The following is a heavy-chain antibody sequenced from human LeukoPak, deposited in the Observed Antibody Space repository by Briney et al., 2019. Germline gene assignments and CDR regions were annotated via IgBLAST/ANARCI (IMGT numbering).Heavy chain of an antibody. Sequence: ASVKVSCKASGGTFSSYAISWVRQAPGQGLEWMGGIIPIFGTANYAQKLQGRVTMTTDTSTSTAYMELRSLRSDDTAVYYCARAKRAFDIWGQGTMVTVSS. CDR1: GGTFSSYA. J-gene: IGHJ3*02. CDR3: ARAKRAFDI. CDR2: IIPIFGTA. V-gene: IGHV1-69*05.